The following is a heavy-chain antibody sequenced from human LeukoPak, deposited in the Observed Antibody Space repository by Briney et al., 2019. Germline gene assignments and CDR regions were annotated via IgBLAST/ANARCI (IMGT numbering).Heavy chain of an antibody. D-gene: IGHD6-13*01. CDR3: TTALILSSSWYLEPLSYFDY. CDR2: IRSKAYGGTT. Sequence: GGSLRLPCTASGFTFGDYAMSWFRQAPGKGLEWVGFIRSKAYGGTTEYAASVKGRFTISRDDSKNTLYLQMNSLKTEDTAVYYCTTALILSSSWYLEPLSYFDYWGQGTLVTVSS. J-gene: IGHJ4*02. V-gene: IGHV3-49*03. CDR1: GFTFGDYA.